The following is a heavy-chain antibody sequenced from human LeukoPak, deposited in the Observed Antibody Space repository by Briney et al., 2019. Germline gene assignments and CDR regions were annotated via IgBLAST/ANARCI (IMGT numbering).Heavy chain of an antibody. CDR1: GFTFSSYW. J-gene: IGHJ4*02. Sequence: PGGSLRLSCAASGFTFSSYWMTWVRQTPGKGLERLTNIKQDGSEKYYVDSVKGRFTISRDNAKNSLYLQMNSLRADDTAVYYSARVSFCPRCHFDYWGQGTLVTVSS. D-gene: IGHD2/OR15-2a*01. CDR3: ARVSFCPRCHFDY. CDR2: IKQDGSEK. V-gene: IGHV3-7*02.